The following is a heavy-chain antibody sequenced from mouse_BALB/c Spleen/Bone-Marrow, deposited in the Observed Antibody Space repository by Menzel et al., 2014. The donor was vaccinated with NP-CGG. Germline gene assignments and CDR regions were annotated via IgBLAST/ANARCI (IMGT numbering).Heavy chain of an antibody. Sequence: VQLQQSGPELVKPGASVKISCKASGYSFTGYFMNWVKLSHGKSLEWIGRINPYNGDTFYNQKFKGKATLTVDKSSSTAHMEVVRLTSEDSAVYNCGGVTAVVAKNYYYAIDYWGQGTSVTVSS. J-gene: IGHJ4*01. V-gene: IGHV1-37*01. D-gene: IGHD1-1*01. CDR2: INPYNGDT. CDR3: GGVTAVVAKNYYYAIDY. CDR1: GYSFTGYF.